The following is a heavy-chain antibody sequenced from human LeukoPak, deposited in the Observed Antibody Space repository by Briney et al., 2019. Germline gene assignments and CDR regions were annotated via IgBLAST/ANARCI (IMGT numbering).Heavy chain of an antibody. CDR3: ARAGSIYGWFDY. CDR2: MYYSGTT. V-gene: IGHV4-59*13. Sequence: IPSETLSLTCSVSGGSISTYSWSWIRLPPGKGLGWVGHMYYSGTTKYNPSLKSRVTISVDTSKNQFSLRLSSVTAADTAVYFCARAGSIYGWFDYWGQGTLVTVSS. CDR1: GGSISTYS. D-gene: IGHD5-18*01. J-gene: IGHJ4*02.